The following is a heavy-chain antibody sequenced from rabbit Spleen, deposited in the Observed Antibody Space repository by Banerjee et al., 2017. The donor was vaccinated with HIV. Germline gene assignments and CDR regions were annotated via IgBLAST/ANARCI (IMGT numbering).Heavy chain of an antibody. CDR1: GVSFSNNHY. CDR3: ARDTSSSFSSYGMDL. D-gene: IGHD1-1*01. V-gene: IGHV1S40*01. CDR2: IDTGDGDT. J-gene: IGHJ6*01. Sequence: QSLEESGGDLVKPGASLTLTCTASGVSFSNNHYMCWVRQAPGKGLEWITCIDTGDGDTYYANWAKGRFTISKTSSTTVTLQMTSLTAADTATYFCARDTSSSFSSYGMDLWGPGTLVTVS.